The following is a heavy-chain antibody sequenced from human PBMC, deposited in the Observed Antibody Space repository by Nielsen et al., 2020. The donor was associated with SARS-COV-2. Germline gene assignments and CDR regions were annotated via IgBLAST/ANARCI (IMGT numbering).Heavy chain of an antibody. Sequence: GESLKISCAASGFTFSSCAMTWVRQAPGKGLEWVSGISGSGGNIYYADSVKGRFTVSRDNSKNTLYLQMNSLRAEDTAVYYCARDWGGYCSSTSCYPPLPRYWGQGTLVTVSS. D-gene: IGHD2-2*01. J-gene: IGHJ4*02. V-gene: IGHV3-23*01. CDR1: GFTFSSCA. CDR2: ISGSGGNI. CDR3: ARDWGGYCSSTSCYPPLPRY.